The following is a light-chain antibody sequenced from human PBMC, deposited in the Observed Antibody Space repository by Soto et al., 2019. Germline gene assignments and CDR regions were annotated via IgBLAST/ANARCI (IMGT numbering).Light chain of an antibody. V-gene: IGLV2-14*01. CDR3: SSYTSSSTLV. Sequence: LTQPHSVSESPGKTVTISCSRSSGFIATNYVSWYQQHPGKAPKLMIYEVSNRPSGVSNRFSGSKSGNTASLTISGLQAEDEADYYCSSYTSSSTLVFGTGTKVTV. CDR2: EVS. CDR1: SSGFIATNY. J-gene: IGLJ1*01.